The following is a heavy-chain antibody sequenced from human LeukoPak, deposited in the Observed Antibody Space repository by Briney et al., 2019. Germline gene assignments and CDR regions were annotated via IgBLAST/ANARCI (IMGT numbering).Heavy chain of an antibody. CDR1: GFTFTTHA. CDR2: ISGGGGST. Sequence: GGSLRHSCAASGFTFTTHAMSWARQAPGKRLEWVSGISGGGGSTYDADCVKGRFTVCRDNSKNMLYLQMNSLRAEDTAVYYCAHLGYDILTGYYNWGQGTLVFVSS. CDR3: AHLGYDILTGYYN. D-gene: IGHD3-9*01. V-gene: IGHV3-23*01. J-gene: IGHJ4*02.